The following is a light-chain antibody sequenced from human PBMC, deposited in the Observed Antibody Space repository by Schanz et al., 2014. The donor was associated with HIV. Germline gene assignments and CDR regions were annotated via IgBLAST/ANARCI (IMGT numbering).Light chain of an antibody. V-gene: IGKV3D-20*02. CDR1: QTVSSNS. CDR2: SAS. J-gene: IGKJ5*01. CDR3: QQRSNWPPIT. Sequence: EIVLTQSPVILSLSPGERATLSCRASQTVSSNSLGWYQQKRGQVPRLLIYSASRRANGIPDRFSGSGSGTDFTLTISRLEPEDFAVYYCQQRSNWPPITFGQGTRLEIK.